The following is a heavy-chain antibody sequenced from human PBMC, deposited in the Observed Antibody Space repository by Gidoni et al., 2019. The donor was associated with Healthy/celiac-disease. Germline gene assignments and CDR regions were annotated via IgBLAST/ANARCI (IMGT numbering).Heavy chain of an antibody. D-gene: IGHD5-18*01. Sequence: QVQLQQWGAGLLKPSETLSLTCAVYGGSFIGYYWSWIRQPPGKGLEWIGEINHSGSTNYNPSLKSRVTISVYTSKHQFSLKLSSVTAADTAVYYCARVKGNSYGYFDYWGQGTLVTVSS. CDR1: GGSFIGYY. J-gene: IGHJ4*02. CDR2: INHSGST. CDR3: ARVKGNSYGYFDY. V-gene: IGHV4-34*01.